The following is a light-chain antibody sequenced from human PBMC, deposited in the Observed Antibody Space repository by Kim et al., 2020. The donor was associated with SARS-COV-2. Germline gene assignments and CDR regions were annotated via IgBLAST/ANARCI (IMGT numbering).Light chain of an antibody. CDR1: QGISNY. CDR2: AAS. Sequence: AASVGDRVTITCRASQGISNYLAWYQQKPGKVPKLLSYAASTLQSGVPSRFSGSGSGTDFTLTSSSLQPEDVATYYCQKYDSARAFGQGTKVEIK. J-gene: IGKJ1*01. V-gene: IGKV1-27*01. CDR3: QKYDSARA.